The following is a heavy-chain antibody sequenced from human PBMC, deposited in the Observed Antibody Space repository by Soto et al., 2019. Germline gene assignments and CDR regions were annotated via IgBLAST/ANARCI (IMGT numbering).Heavy chain of an antibody. J-gene: IGHJ4*02. CDR2: VYYTGTT. D-gene: IGHD2-2*01. CDR3: ARNWNLALVPAAYFDS. CDR1: NFSVLTSIYY. Sequence: SETLSLTCTVSNFSVLTSIYYWAWTRQPPGKGLEWVGTVYYTGTTYYNPSLQSRVTISIDTSKNQFSLNLNSVTAADTAVYYCARNWNLALVPAAYFDSWGQGTLVTVSS. V-gene: IGHV4-39*01.